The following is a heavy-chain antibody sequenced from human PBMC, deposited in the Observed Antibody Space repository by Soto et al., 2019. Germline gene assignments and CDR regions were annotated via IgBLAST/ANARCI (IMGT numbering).Heavy chain of an antibody. CDR3: ARDRMSPAAADRNVFDY. D-gene: IGHD6-13*01. J-gene: IGHJ4*02. CDR1: GGTFSSYA. CDR2: IIPIFGTA. Sequence: QVQLVQSGAEVKKPGSSVKVSCKASGGTFSSYAISWVRQAPGQGLEWMGGIIPIFGTANYAQKLQGRVTITADKSTSTAYMELSSLRSEDTAVYYCARDRMSPAAADRNVFDYWGQGTLVTVSS. V-gene: IGHV1-69*06.